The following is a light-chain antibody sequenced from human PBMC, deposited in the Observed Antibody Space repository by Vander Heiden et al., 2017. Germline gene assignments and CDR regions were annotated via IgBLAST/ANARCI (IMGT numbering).Light chain of an antibody. J-gene: IGKJ1*01. CDR2: KAS. CDR1: LSITRY. V-gene: IGKV1-5*03. Sequence: DIQMTQSPSTLSASVGDTVTITYRASLSITRYLAWFQQKPGKAPKLLMFKASDLENGVPSRFRGSGFGTEFALTITSLQPDDFATYYCQQYKSYPWTFGQGTKVEVK. CDR3: QQYKSYPWT.